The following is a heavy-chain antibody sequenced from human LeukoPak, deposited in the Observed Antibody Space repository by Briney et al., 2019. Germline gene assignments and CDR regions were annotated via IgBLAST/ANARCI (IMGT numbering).Heavy chain of an antibody. D-gene: IGHD1-1*01. J-gene: IGHJ5*01. Sequence: PSETLSLTCTVSGASISAFHWTWFRQPAGKGLEWIGLIYSSGSTLFNPSLKSRGAISVVLTTNPISQNMTSVTAANAATYYYARNDGDSWGRGTLVTVSS. CDR3: ARNDGDS. CDR2: IYSSGST. V-gene: IGHV4-4*07. CDR1: GASISAFH.